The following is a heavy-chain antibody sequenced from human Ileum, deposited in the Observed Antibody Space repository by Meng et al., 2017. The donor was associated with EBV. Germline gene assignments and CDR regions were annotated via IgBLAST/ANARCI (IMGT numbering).Heavy chain of an antibody. CDR2: MTRYMYRWTT. V-gene: IGHV3-15*01. Sequence: VSLVQSAGRALKTGSYPLPSCGAGGIIFTSAGMSCGSQPSGKGRQGVGRMTRYMYRWTTEYAVPVKGRITTTPDTSENTMSLQMNSLTPDDTAVYYCTTESHLAYWGQGTLVTVSS. CDR3: TTESHLAY. CDR1: GIIFTSAG. J-gene: IGHJ4*02.